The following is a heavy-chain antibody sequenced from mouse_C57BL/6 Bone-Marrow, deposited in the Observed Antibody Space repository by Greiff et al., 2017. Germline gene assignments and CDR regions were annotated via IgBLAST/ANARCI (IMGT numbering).Heavy chain of an antibody. J-gene: IGHJ1*03. D-gene: IGHD1-1*01. CDR2: ISDGGSYT. V-gene: IGHV5-4*01. CDR1: GFTFSSYA. CDR3: ARDNTTVVAVNWYFDV. Sequence: EVQLVESGGGLVKPGGSPKLSCAASGFTFSSYAMSWVRQTPEKRLEWVATISDGGSYTYYPDNVKGRFTISRDNAKNNLYLQMSHLKSEDTAMYYCARDNTTVVAVNWYFDVWGTGTTVTVSS.